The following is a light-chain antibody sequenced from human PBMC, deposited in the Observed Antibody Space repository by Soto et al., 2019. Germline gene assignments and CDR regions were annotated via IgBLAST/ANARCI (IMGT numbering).Light chain of an antibody. Sequence: QSASVSGSPGQSITISCTGTSSDVGGYNYVSWYQQHPGKAPKLMIYDVSNRPSGVSNRFSGSKSGNTASLTISGLQAEDEADYYCSSYTSSSTYVFGTGTKVTVL. CDR3: SSYTSSSTYV. V-gene: IGLV2-14*01. CDR1: SSDVGGYNY. J-gene: IGLJ1*01. CDR2: DVS.